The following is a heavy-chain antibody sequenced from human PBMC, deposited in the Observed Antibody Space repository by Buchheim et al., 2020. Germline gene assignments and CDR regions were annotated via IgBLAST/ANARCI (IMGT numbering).Heavy chain of an antibody. Sequence: QVQLVQSGAEVKKPGASVKVSCKASGYTFTSYYMHWVRQAPGQGLEWMGIINPSGGSTSYAQKFQGRVTMTRDKSKSTVYLELSSLRAEDTAVYYCARGGLEQLVTNSFDPWGQGTL. D-gene: IGHD6-13*01. V-gene: IGHV1-46*01. CDR3: ARGGLEQLVTNSFDP. CDR2: INPSGGST. J-gene: IGHJ5*02. CDR1: GYTFTSYY.